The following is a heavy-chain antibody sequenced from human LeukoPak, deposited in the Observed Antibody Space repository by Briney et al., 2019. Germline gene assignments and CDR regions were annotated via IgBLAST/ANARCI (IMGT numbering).Heavy chain of an antibody. V-gene: IGHV1-2*02. CDR2: IDPNSGGT. CDR3: ARVGYSDYDFWSGPYYYYYYMDV. J-gene: IGHJ6*03. CDR1: GYTFTGYY. Sequence: ASVKVSCKASGYTFTGYYMHWVRQAPGQGLEWMGWIDPNSGGTNYAQKFQGRVTMTRDTSISTAYMELSRLRSDDTAVYYCARVGYSDYDFWSGPYYYYYYMDVWGKGTTVTVSS. D-gene: IGHD3-3*01.